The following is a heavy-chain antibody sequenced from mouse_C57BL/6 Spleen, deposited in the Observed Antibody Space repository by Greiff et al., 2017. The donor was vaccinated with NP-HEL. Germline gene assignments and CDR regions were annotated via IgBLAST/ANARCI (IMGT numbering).Heavy chain of an antibody. J-gene: IGHJ4*01. V-gene: IGHV1-82*01. CDR3: ARDYYGYPLYAMDY. CDR2: IYPGDGDT. Sequence: VKLVESGPELVKPGASVKISCKASGYAFSSSWMNWVKQRPGKGLEWIGRIYPGDGDTNYNGKFKGKATLTADKSSSTAYMQLSSLTSEDSAVYFCARDYYGYPLYAMDYWGQGTSVTVSS. CDR1: GYAFSSSW. D-gene: IGHD1-2*01.